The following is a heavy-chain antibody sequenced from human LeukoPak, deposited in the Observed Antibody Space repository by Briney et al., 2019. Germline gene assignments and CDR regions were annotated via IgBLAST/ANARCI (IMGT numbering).Heavy chain of an antibody. CDR3: ARYRNEALFAFDI. Sequence: PSETLSLTCTVSGDSISNYYWSWIRLPPGKGLEWTGYIYYSGNTDYNPSLKSRVTISVDTSKNQFSLRLNSVTAADTAVYYCARYRNEALFAFDIWGQGTMVTVSS. J-gene: IGHJ3*02. CDR1: GDSISNYY. V-gene: IGHV4-59*01. CDR2: IYYSGNT. D-gene: IGHD1-14*01.